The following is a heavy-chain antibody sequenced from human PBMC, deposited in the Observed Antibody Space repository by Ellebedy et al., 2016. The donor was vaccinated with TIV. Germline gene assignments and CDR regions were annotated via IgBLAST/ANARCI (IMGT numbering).Heavy chain of an antibody. CDR3: ARFYESGSTEDY. Sequence: MPSETLSLTCTISSGPVISCEFFWGWIRQPPGQGLEWIGYAHYSATPNYNPSLQSRVSMSVDTSPNQVSLKLRSVTAADTAVYYCARFYESGSTEDYWGQGTLVIVSS. CDR1: SGPVISCEFF. V-gene: IGHV4-61*08. CDR2: AHYSATP. J-gene: IGHJ4*02. D-gene: IGHD3-10*01.